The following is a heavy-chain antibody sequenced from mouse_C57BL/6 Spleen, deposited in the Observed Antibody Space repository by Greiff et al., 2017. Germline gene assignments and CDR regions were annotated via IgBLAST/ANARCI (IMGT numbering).Heavy chain of an antibody. CDR2: IYPGDGDT. CDR3: AIYYYGP. J-gene: IGHJ2*01. V-gene: IGHV1-82*01. Sequence: VQLQQSGPELVKPGASVKISCKASGYAFSSSWMNWVKQRPGKGLEWIGRIYPGDGDTNYNGKFKGKATLTADKSSSTAYMQLSSLTSEDSAVYFCAIYYYGPWGQGTTLTVSS. CDR1: GYAFSSSW. D-gene: IGHD1-1*01.